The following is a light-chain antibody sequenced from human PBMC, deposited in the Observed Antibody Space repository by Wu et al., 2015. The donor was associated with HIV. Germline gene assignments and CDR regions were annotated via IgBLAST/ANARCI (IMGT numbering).Light chain of an antibody. Sequence: EIVLTQSPATLSLSPGERATLSCRASQSVSTYLAWYQQKPGQAPRLLIYDASNRATAIPARFSGSGSGTDFTLTISSLEPEDFAVYYCQQYDDSPPWTFGQGTKVEMK. CDR2: DAS. V-gene: IGKV3-11*01. J-gene: IGKJ1*01. CDR1: QSVSTY. CDR3: QQYDDSPPWT.